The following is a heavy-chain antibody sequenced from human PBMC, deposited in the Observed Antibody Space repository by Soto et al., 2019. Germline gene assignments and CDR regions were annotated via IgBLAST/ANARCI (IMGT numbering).Heavy chain of an antibody. Sequence: GESLKISCKTSGYSFANYWIGWVCQKPGKGLEWMGVIYPGDSETTYSPSFEGQVIISVDRSRGTAFLEWSSLKASDTAMYYCARPGAPTDTVVYDFWGQGTQVTVSS. CDR1: GYSFANYW. CDR2: IYPGDSET. CDR3: ARPGAPTDTVVYDF. D-gene: IGHD5-18*01. J-gene: IGHJ4*02. V-gene: IGHV5-51*01.